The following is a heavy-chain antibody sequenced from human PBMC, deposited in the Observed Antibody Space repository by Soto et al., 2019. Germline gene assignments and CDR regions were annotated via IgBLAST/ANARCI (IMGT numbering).Heavy chain of an antibody. J-gene: IGHJ4*02. CDR2: ISHDGNIK. CDR3: ARDYRRNYCIDY. V-gene: IGHV3-30-3*01. Sequence: HPGGSLRLSCAASGFTFNSYAIHWVRQAPGKGLEWVAFISHDGNIKYYADSVKGRFTISRDNSKNMLYLQLNGLRAEDTAVYYCARDYRRNYCIDYWGQGTLVTVSS. CDR1: GFTFNSYA. D-gene: IGHD1-7*01.